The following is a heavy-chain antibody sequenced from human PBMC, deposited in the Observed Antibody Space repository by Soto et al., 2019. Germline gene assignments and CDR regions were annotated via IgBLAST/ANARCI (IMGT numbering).Heavy chain of an antibody. CDR1: GYTLTELS. CDR3: ATVGFLEWLLPGRYYYGMDV. J-gene: IGHJ6*02. D-gene: IGHD3-3*01. V-gene: IGHV1-24*01. Sequence: GASVKVSCKVSGYTLTELSMHWVRQAPGKGLEWMGGFDPEDGETIYAQKFQGRVTMTEDTSTDTAYMELSSLRSEDTAVYYCATVGFLEWLLPGRYYYGMDVWGQGTTVTVSS. CDR2: FDPEDGET.